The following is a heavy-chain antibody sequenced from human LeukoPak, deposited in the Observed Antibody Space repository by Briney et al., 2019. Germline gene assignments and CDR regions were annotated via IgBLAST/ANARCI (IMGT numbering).Heavy chain of an antibody. J-gene: IGHJ6*03. V-gene: IGHV3-21*01. CDR2: ISSSSSYI. D-gene: IGHD3-16*02. CDR3: AGPSKLGSYRYDYYYYYMDV. Sequence: GGSLRLSCAASGFTFSSYSMNWVRQAPGKGPEWVSSISSSSSYIYYADSVKGRFTISRDNAKNSLYLQMNSLRAEDTAVYYCAGPSKLGSYRYDYYYYYMDVWGKGTTVTVSS. CDR1: GFTFSSYS.